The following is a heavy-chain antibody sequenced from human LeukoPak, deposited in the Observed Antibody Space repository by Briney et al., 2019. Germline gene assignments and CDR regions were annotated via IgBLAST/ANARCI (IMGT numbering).Heavy chain of an antibody. CDR1: GFTFSSYG. CDR2: ISYDGSNK. D-gene: IGHD6-19*01. J-gene: IGHJ6*02. V-gene: IGHV3-30*18. CDR3: AKGMGVADGPYYYYGMDV. Sequence: QPGRSLRLSCAASGFTFSSYGMHWVRQAPGKGLEWVAVISYDGSNKYYADSVKGRFTISRDNSKNTLYLQMNSLRAEDTAVYYCAKGMGVADGPYYYYGMDVWGQGTTVTVSS.